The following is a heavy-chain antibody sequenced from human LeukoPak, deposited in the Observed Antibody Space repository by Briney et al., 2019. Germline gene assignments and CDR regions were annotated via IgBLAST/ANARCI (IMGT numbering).Heavy chain of an antibody. D-gene: IGHD1-26*01. V-gene: IGHV1-46*01. CDR1: GYTFTSYY. CDR2: INPSGDST. Sequence: GASAKVSCKASGYTFTSYYMHWVRQAPGQGPEWVGIINPSGDSTSYAQKFQGRVTMTRDMSTNAVYMELSSLRSEDTAVYYCARGGGRYYDYWGQGTLVTVSS. J-gene: IGHJ4*02. CDR3: ARGGGRYYDY.